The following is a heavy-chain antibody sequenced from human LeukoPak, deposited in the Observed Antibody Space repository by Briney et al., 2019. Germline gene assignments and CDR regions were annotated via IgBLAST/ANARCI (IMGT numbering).Heavy chain of an antibody. D-gene: IGHD2-15*01. CDR2: MSGRGVST. CDR1: GFTFTNYA. CDR3: AKDCNGGNCYIDY. Sequence: GGSLRLSCAASGFTFTNYAMSWVRQAPGKGLEWVSGMSGRGVSTNYADSVKGRFTISSDNSKNTLYLQMNSLRGEDTAIYYCAKDCNGGNCYIDYWGQGTLVTVAS. V-gene: IGHV3-23*01. J-gene: IGHJ4*02.